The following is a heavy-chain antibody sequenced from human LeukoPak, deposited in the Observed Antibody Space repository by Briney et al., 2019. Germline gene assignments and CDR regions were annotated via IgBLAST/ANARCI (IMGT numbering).Heavy chain of an antibody. CDR2: IYNSGTI. V-gene: IGHV4-30-4*01. CDR1: GGSISSGDYY. J-gene: IGHJ2*01. Sequence: SQTLSLTCTVSGGSISSGDYYWSWIRQPPGKGLEWIGYIYNSGTIYCNPSLKSRLTISVDTSRNQFSLRLRSVTAADTAVYYCATAPLPATMWNWYFDLWGRGTLVTVSS. D-gene: IGHD2-2*01. CDR3: ATAPLPATMWNWYFDL.